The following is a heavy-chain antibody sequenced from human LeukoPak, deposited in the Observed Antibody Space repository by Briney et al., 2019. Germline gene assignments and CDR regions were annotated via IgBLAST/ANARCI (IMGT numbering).Heavy chain of an antibody. Sequence: GSSVKVSCKASGGTFANYAISWARKAPGQGLEWMGGIIPIFGTGHSAQKFQGRLTITADESTRTTYMELSSLRSDDTAVYYCAKGHDDFRQFDFWGQGTLVIVSS. CDR2: IIPIFGTG. D-gene: IGHD3-3*01. CDR3: AKGHDDFRQFDF. CDR1: GGTFANYA. J-gene: IGHJ4*02. V-gene: IGHV1-69*01.